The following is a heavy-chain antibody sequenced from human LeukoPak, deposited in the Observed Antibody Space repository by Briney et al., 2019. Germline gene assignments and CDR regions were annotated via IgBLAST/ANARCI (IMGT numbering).Heavy chain of an antibody. D-gene: IGHD1-26*01. CDR2: ISSSSSYI. J-gene: IGHJ3*02. CDR3: ARDGSTDAFDI. CDR1: GFTSSSYS. Sequence: GGSLRLSCAASGFTSSSYSMNWVRQAPGKGLEWVSSISSSSSYIYYADSVKGRFTISRHNSKNTLYLQMNSLRAEDTAVYYCARDGSTDAFDIWGQGTMVTVSS. V-gene: IGHV3-21*04.